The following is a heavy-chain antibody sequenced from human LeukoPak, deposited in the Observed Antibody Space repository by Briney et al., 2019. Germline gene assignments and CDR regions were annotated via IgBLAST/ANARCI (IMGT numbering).Heavy chain of an antibody. Sequence: SETLSLTCTVSGGSVSSGSYYWSWIRQPPGKGPEWIGYIYYSGSTNYNPSLKSRVTISVDTSKNQISLKLSSVTAADTAVYYCARDRGGWYSYWGQGTLVTVSS. CDR1: GGSVSSGSYY. CDR2: IYYSGST. CDR3: ARDRGGWYSY. J-gene: IGHJ4*02. V-gene: IGHV4-61*01. D-gene: IGHD6-19*01.